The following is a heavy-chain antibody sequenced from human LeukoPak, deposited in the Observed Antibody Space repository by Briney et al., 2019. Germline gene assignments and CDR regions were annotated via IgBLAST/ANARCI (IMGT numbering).Heavy chain of an antibody. CDR1: GGSFSGYY. Sequence: SETLSLTCAVYGGSFSGYYWSWIRQPPGKGLEWIGEINHSGSTNYNPSLKSRVTMSVDTSKNQFSLKVSSVTAADTAMYYCARTGEAVITSFDYWGQGTLVTVSS. CDR3: ARTGEAVITSFDY. D-gene: IGHD3-22*01. J-gene: IGHJ4*02. CDR2: INHSGST. V-gene: IGHV4-34*01.